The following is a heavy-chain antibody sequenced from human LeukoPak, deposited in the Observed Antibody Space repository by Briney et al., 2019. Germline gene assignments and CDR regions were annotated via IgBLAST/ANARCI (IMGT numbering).Heavy chain of an antibody. CDR1: GGSISSYY. D-gene: IGHD2-21*02. V-gene: IGHV4-59*01. CDR2: IYYSGST. J-gene: IGHJ4*02. Sequence: SETLSLTCTVSGGSISSYYWSWIRQPPGKGLEWIGYIYYSGSTNYNPSLKSRVTISVYTSKNQFSLKLSSVTAADTAVYYCARAGSVAAYCGGDCYWENDYWGQGTLVTVSS. CDR3: ARAGSVAAYCGGDCYWENDY.